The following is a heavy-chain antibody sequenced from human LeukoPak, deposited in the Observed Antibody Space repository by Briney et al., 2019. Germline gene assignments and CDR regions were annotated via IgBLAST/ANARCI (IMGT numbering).Heavy chain of an antibody. V-gene: IGHV3-21*01. Sequence: GGSLRLSCAASGFTFNTYTMNWVRQAPGKGLEWVSSICSDSSYIYYADAVHGRFTVSRDNAKYPLYLQMNSLRAEDTAVYYCARDYCSGSSCLSIQTLDSWGQGTLVTVSS. J-gene: IGHJ5*01. CDR3: ARDYCSGSSCLSIQTLDS. CDR2: ICSDSSYI. CDR1: GFTFNTYT. D-gene: IGHD2-2*01.